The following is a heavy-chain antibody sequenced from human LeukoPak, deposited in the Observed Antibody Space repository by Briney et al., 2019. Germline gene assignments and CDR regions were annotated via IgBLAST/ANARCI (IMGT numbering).Heavy chain of an antibody. CDR3: ARNPGECYYYMDV. CDR1: GGSISSYD. J-gene: IGHJ6*03. D-gene: IGHD3-16*01. Sequence: SETLSLTCTVSGGSISSYDWSWSRQPAGKGLEWIGRIYTSGSTNYNPSLKSRVTISVDKSKNQFSLKLSSVTAADTAVYYCARNPGECYYYMDVWGKGTTVTVSS. V-gene: IGHV4-4*07. CDR2: IYTSGST.